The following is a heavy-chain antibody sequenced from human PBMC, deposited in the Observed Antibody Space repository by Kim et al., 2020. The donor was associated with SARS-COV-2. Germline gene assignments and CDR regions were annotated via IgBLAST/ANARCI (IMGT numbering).Heavy chain of an antibody. J-gene: IGHJ3*02. D-gene: IGHD3-22*01. CDR3: ARDYDSSGSDAFDI. Sequence: GGSLRLSCAASGFTFSSYAMSWVRQAPGKGLEWVSVIYSGGSSTYYADSVKGRFTISRDNSKNTLYLQMNSLRAEDTAVYYCARDYDSSGSDAFDIWGQGTMVTVSS. CDR2: IYSGGSST. V-gene: IGHV3-23*03. CDR1: GFTFSSYA.